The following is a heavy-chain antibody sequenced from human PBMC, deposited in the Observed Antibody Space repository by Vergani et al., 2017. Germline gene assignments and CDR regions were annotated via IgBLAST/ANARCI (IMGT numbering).Heavy chain of an antibody. CDR1: GGSISSGDYY. V-gene: IGHV4-30-4*01. Sequence: QVQLQESGPGLVKPSQTLSLTCTVSGGSISSGDYYWSWIRQPPGKGLEWIGYIYYSGSTYYNPSLKSRVTISVDTSKNQFSLKLSSVTAADTAVYYCARVLGYYYCSGSYTPDYWGQGTLVTVSS. D-gene: IGHD3-10*01. CDR3: ARVLGYYYCSGSYTPDY. J-gene: IGHJ4*02. CDR2: IYYSGST.